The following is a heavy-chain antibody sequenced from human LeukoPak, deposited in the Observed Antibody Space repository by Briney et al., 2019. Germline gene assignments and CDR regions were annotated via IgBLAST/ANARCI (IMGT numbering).Heavy chain of an antibody. CDR1: GYTFTGYY. D-gene: IGHD3-10*01. CDR3: ARDGSGSYYIYYYYYYMDV. J-gene: IGHJ6*03. CDR2: INPNSGGT. V-gene: IGHV1-2*02. Sequence: ASVKVSCKASGYTFTGYYMHWVRQAPGQGLEWMGWINPNSGGTNYAQKFQGRVTMTRDTSISTAYMELSRLRSDDTAVYYCARDGSGSYYIYYYYYYMDVWGKGTTVTVSS.